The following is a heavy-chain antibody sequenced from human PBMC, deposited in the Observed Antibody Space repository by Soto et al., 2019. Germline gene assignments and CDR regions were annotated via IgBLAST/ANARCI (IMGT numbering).Heavy chain of an antibody. Sequence: PGESLKISCTGVGYSFTSYWIGWVRQKPGKGLGWMGIIYPGDSDTRYSPSLQGQVTISADKSITTAYLQWSSLKASDTAMYYCARGYCTTTICDPWFDPWGQGTLVTVSS. V-gene: IGHV5-51*01. CDR1: GYSFTSYW. CDR2: IYPGDSDT. D-gene: IGHD2-2*01. J-gene: IGHJ5*02. CDR3: ARGYCTTTICDPWFDP.